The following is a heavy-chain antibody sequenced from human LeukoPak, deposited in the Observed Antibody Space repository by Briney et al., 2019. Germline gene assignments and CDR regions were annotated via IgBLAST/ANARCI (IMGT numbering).Heavy chain of an antibody. Sequence: PSETLSLTCTVSGGSISSYYWRWIRQPPGKGLEWIGYIYYSGSTNYNPSLKRPDTISVDTSKHQFSLKLSSVTAADTAVYYCARENDYGDYRIDYWGQGTLVTVSS. J-gene: IGHJ4*02. V-gene: IGHV4-59*01. CDR1: GGSISSYY. CDR2: IYYSGST. D-gene: IGHD4-17*01. CDR3: ARENDYGDYRIDY.